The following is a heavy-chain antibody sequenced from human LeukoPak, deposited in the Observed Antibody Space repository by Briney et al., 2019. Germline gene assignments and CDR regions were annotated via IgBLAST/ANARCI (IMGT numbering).Heavy chain of an antibody. CDR2: FDPEDGET. CDR3: VNSSGYYYDY. J-gene: IGHJ4*02. V-gene: IGHV1-24*01. Sequence: WASVKVSCKVSGYTLTELSMHWVRQAPGKGLEWMGGFDPEDGETIYAQKFQGRVTITADEPTSTAYMELSSLRSEDTAVYYCVNSSGYYYDYWGQGTLVTVSS. CDR1: GYTLTELS. D-gene: IGHD3-22*01.